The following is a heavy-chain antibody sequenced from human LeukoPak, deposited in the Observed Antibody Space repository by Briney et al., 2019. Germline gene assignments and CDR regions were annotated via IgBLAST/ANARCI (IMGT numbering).Heavy chain of an antibody. CDR1: GYTFTGYY. Sequence: GASVKVSCKASGYTFTGYYMHWVRQAPGQGLEWMGWINPNSGGTNYAQKFQGRVTMTRDTSISTAYMELSRLRSDDTAAYYCARLEYCTNGVCYTIDYWGQGTLVTVSS. CDR2: INPNSGGT. D-gene: IGHD2-8*01. V-gene: IGHV1-2*02. J-gene: IGHJ4*02. CDR3: ARLEYCTNGVCYTIDY.